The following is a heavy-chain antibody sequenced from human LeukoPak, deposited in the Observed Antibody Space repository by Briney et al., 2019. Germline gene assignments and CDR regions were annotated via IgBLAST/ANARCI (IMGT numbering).Heavy chain of an antibody. J-gene: IGHJ4*02. Sequence: ASVKVSCKASGYTFTGYYMYWVRQAPGQGLEWMGFINPNTGGTIYAQKFQARVTMTRDTSISTAYMELRGLISDDTAVYYCARRYDFWSGYPTAFDYWGQGTLVTVSS. V-gene: IGHV1-2*02. CDR3: ARRYDFWSGYPTAFDY. D-gene: IGHD3-3*01. CDR2: INPNTGGT. CDR1: GYTFTGYY.